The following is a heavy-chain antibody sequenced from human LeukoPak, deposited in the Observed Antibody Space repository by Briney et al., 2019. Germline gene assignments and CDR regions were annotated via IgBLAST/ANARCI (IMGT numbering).Heavy chain of an antibody. V-gene: IGHV4-39*07. CDR1: GNSISSGDYY. J-gene: IGHJ6*03. Sequence: PSETLSLTCTVSGNSISSGDYYWSWIRQPPGKGLEWIGEINHSGSTNYNPSLKSRVTISVDTSKNQFSLKLSSVTAADTAVYYCARRAKLGSYYYYYYMDVWGKGTTVTISS. D-gene: IGHD1-26*01. CDR3: ARRAKLGSYYYYYYMDV. CDR2: INHSGST.